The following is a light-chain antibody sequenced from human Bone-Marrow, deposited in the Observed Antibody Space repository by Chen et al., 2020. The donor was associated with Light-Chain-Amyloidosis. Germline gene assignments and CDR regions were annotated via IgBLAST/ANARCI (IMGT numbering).Light chain of an antibody. CDR1: SSDVGGYNY. CDR2: ELS. V-gene: IGLV2-8*01. J-gene: IGLJ2*01. Sequence: QSALTQPPSASGSLGQSVTISCTGTSSDVGGYNYVSWYQQHPGKAPKLMISELSKRPSGVPDRFSGSTSGNTASLTVSGLQPDDAADYYCSSYGGRTNLVVGGGPKLTVL. CDR3: SSYGGRTNLV.